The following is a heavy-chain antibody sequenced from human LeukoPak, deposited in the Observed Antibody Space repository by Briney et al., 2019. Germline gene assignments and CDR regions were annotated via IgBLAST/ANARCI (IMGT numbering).Heavy chain of an antibody. CDR1: GGSFSGYY. Sequence: PSETLSLTCAVYGGSFSGYYWSWIRQPPGKGLEWIGEINHSGSTNYNPSLKSRVTISVDTSKNQFSLKLSSVTAADTAVYYCARLNGSGSSSFWGQGTLVTVSS. V-gene: IGHV4-34*01. CDR3: ARLNGSGSSSF. J-gene: IGHJ4*02. D-gene: IGHD3-10*01. CDR2: INHSGST.